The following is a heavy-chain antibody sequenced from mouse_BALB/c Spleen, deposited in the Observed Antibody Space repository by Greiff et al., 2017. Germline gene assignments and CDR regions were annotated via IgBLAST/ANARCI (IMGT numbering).Heavy chain of an antibody. CDR2: ISDGGSYT. CDR3: ARDEGGSSPPFAY. J-gene: IGHJ3*01. D-gene: IGHD1-1*01. V-gene: IGHV5-4*02. Sequence: EVMLVESGGGLVKPGGSLKLSCAASGFTFSDYYMYWVRQTPEKRLEWVATISDGGSYTYYPDSVKGRFTISRDNAKNNLYLQMSSLKSEDTAMYYCARDEGGSSPPFAYWGQGTLVTVSA. CDR1: GFTFSDYY.